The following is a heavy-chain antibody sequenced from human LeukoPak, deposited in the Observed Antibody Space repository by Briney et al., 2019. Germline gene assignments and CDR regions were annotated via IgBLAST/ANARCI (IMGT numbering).Heavy chain of an antibody. J-gene: IGHJ1*01. CDR2: IYYSGST. CDR1: GGSISSYY. V-gene: IGHV4-59*01. Sequence: PSETLSLTCTVSGGSISSYYWSWIRQPPGKGLESIGYIYYSGSTNYNPSLKSRVTISVDTSKNQFSLKLSSVTAADTAVYYCARGDDSSGYHIEYFQHWGQGTLVTVSS. CDR3: ARGDDSSGYHIEYFQH. D-gene: IGHD3-22*01.